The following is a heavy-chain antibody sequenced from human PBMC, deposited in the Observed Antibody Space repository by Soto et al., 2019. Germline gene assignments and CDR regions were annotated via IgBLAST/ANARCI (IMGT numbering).Heavy chain of an antibody. CDR2: IIPIFGTA. CDR3: ARDGGRHSGGIDY. J-gene: IGHJ4*02. Sequence: QVQLVQSGAEVKKPGSSVKVSCKASGGTFSSYSINWVRQAPGQGLEWMGEIIPIFGTANYAQKFQGRVTITEDESTSTAYMALSSLRAEDTGVYYCARDGGRHSGGIDYWGQGTLVTVSS. CDR1: GGTFSSYS. D-gene: IGHD1-26*01. V-gene: IGHV1-69*01.